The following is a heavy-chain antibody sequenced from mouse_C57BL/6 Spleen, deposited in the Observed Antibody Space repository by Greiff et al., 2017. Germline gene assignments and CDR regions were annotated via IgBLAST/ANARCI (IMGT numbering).Heavy chain of an antibody. D-gene: IGHD2-4*01. Sequence: VQLVESGPELVKPGASVKISCKASGYAFSSSWMNWVKQRPGKGLEWIGRIYPGDGDTNYNGKFKGKATLTADKSSSTAYMQLSSLTSEDSAVYFCARGTYDSPYYFDYWGQGTTLTVSS. CDR1: GYAFSSSW. CDR2: IYPGDGDT. J-gene: IGHJ2*01. CDR3: ARGTYDSPYYFDY. V-gene: IGHV1-82*01.